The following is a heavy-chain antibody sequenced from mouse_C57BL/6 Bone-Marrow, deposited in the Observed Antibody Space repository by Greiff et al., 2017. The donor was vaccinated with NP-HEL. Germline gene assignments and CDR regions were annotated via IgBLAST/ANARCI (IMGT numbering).Heavy chain of an antibody. J-gene: IGHJ4*01. CDR1: GFNIKDDY. D-gene: IGHD1-1*01. CDR2: IDPENGDT. Sequence: EVQLQQSGAELVRPGASVKLSCTASGFNIKDDYMHWVKQRPEQGLEWIGWIDPENGDTEYASKFQGKATITADTSSNTAYLQLSSLTSEDTAVYYCTTFIITTAMDYWGQGTSVTVSS. CDR3: TTFIITTAMDY. V-gene: IGHV14-4*01.